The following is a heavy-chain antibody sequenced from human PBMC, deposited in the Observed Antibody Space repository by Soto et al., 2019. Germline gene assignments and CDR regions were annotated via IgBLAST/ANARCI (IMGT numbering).Heavy chain of an antibody. CDR3: ATDSGTSDY. CDR2: IKQDGSER. J-gene: IGHJ4*02. Sequence: GGSLRLSCAASGFTFSTYWMSWVRQAPGKGLEWVANIKQDGSERYYVDSVKGRFTISRDNARNSLYLQMNTLRAEDTAVYYCATDSGTSDYWGQGTRVTVS. V-gene: IGHV3-7*01. CDR1: GFTFSTYW. D-gene: IGHD1-1*01.